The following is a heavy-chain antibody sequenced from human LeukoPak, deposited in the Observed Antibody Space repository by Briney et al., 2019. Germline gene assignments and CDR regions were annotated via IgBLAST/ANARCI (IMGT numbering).Heavy chain of an antibody. D-gene: IGHD3-10*01. CDR2: ISGSGGST. V-gene: IGHV3-23*01. CDR1: GFTFSSYA. Sequence: PGGSLRLSCAASGFTFSSYAMSWVRQAPGKGLEWGPAISGSGGSTYYADSVKGRFTISRDNSKNTLYLQMNSLRAEDTAVYYCAKSWAGPHYGMDVWGKGTTVTVSS. J-gene: IGHJ6*04. CDR3: AKSWAGPHYGMDV.